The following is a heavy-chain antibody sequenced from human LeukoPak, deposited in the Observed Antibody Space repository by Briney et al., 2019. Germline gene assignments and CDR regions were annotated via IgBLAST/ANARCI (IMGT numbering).Heavy chain of an antibody. CDR3: AIEAIFGVDHYYMDV. CDR2: ISAYNGNT. J-gene: IGHJ6*03. D-gene: IGHD3-3*01. CDR1: GYTFTSYG. V-gene: IGHV1-18*01. Sequence: ASVKVSCKASGYTFTSYGISRVGQAPGQGLEWMGGISAYNGNTNYAQKLQGRVTMTTDTSTSTAYMELSSLRSDDTAVYYCAIEAIFGVDHYYMDVWGKGTTVTVSS.